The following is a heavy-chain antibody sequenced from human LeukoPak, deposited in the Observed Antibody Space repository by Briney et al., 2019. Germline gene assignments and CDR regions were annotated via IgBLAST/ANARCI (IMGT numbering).Heavy chain of an antibody. J-gene: IGHJ4*02. CDR1: GFTFDDYA. CDR2: ISGSGGST. Sequence: GGSLRLSCAASGFTFDDYAMHWVRQAPGKGLEWVSAISGSGGSTYYADSVKGRFTISRDNSKNTLYLQMNSLRAEDTAVYYCARGGYDGFDYWGQGTLVTVSS. V-gene: IGHV3-23*01. D-gene: IGHD5-12*01. CDR3: ARGGYDGFDY.